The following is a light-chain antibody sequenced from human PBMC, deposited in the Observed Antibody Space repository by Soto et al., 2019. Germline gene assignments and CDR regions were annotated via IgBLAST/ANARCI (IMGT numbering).Light chain of an antibody. CDR3: QQYYLYPRT. CDR1: QGISSF. J-gene: IGKJ1*01. CDR2: AAS. Sequence: IRMTQSPSSFSASTGDRVTITCRASQGISSFLAWYQQKSGKAPKLLMYAASTLQSGVPSRFSGSGSGTDFTLTISSLQSEDFATYYCQQYYLYPRTFGQGTK. V-gene: IGKV1-8*01.